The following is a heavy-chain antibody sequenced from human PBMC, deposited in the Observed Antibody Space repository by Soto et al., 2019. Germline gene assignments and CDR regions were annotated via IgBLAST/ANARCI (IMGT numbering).Heavy chain of an antibody. CDR1: GYTFTSYA. V-gene: IGHV1-3*01. J-gene: IGHJ6*03. CDR3: ARSYGYRRDYYYYYMDV. D-gene: IGHD4-17*01. Sequence: QVQLVQSGAEVKKPGASVKVSCKASGYTFTSYAMHWVRQAPGQRLEWMGWINAGNGNTKYSQKFQGRVTITRDTSASTAYMELSSLRSEDTAVYYCARSYGYRRDYYYYYMDVWGKGTTVTVSS. CDR2: INAGNGNT.